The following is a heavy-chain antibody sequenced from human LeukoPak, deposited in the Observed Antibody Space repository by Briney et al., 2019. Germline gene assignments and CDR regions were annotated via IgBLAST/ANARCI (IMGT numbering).Heavy chain of an antibody. CDR2: IYSGGST. CDR1: GFTVSSNY. V-gene: IGHV3-66*04. Sequence: GGSLRLSCAASGFTVSSNYMSWVRQAPGKGLEWVSVIYSGGSTYYADSVKGRFTISRDNSKNTLYLQMNSLRAEDTAVYYCAKRVVLAALLPGPFDYWGQGTLVTVSS. CDR3: AKRVVLAALLPGPFDY. D-gene: IGHD2-15*01. J-gene: IGHJ4*02.